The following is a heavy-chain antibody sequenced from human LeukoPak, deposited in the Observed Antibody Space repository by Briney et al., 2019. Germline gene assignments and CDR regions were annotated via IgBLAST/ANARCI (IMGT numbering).Heavy chain of an antibody. CDR2: ISGTGANT. Sequence: GGSLRLSCAVPGFTFSNFVMIWVRPAPGKGLEWVSAISGTGANTFYADSVKGRFTMSRDNPKNMLYLQMNSLRAEDTAVYYCASGGQAFMITPWLGDYWGQGTLVTVSS. J-gene: IGHJ4*02. D-gene: IGHD3-16*01. CDR1: GFTFSNFV. V-gene: IGHV3-23*01. CDR3: ASGGQAFMITPWLGDY.